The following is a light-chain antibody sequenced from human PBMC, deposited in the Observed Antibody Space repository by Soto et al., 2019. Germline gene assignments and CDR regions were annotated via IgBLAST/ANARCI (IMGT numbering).Light chain of an antibody. CDR1: NSNIGTNT. J-gene: IGLJ1*01. Sequence: QSALTQPPSASATPGQRVTISCSGSNSNIGTNTVNWYQQLPGTAPRLLIYTNTQRPSGVPQRFSGSKTRTSASLAIGGLQSEDGADYYCAAWDDSLGAYVFGTGTKVTVL. V-gene: IGLV1-44*01. CDR3: AAWDDSLGAYV. CDR2: TNT.